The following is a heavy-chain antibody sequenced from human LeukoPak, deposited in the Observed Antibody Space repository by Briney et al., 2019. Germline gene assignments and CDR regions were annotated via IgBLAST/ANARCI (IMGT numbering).Heavy chain of an antibody. CDR3: VSPRGFSYGYFDY. V-gene: IGHV4-39*01. CDR1: GGSISSGSAY. J-gene: IGHJ4*02. CDR2: IYYSKNT. Sequence: SETLSLTCTVSGGSISSGSAYWGWIRQPPGKGLEWIGSIYYSKNTYYNPSLKSRVTISADTSKNQFSLTLGSVSVTDTAVYYCVSPRGFSYGYFDYWGQGTLVTVSS. D-gene: IGHD5-18*01.